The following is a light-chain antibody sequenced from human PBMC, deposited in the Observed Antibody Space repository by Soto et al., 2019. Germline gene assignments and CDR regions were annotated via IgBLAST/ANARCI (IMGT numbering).Light chain of an antibody. CDR3: QQSYSTPPP. Sequence: EIVLTQSPATLSLSPGERATLSCRASQSVSSYLAWYQQKPGQAPRLLIYDASNRATGIPARFSGSGSGTDFTLTISSLEPEDFATYYCQQSYSTPPPFGQGTRLEIK. J-gene: IGKJ5*01. CDR2: DAS. V-gene: IGKV3-11*01. CDR1: QSVSSY.